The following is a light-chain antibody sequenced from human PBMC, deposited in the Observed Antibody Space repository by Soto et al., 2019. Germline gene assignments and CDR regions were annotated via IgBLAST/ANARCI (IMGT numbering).Light chain of an antibody. Sequence: QLVLTQSSSASASLGSSVKLTCTLSSGHKSYIIAWHQQQPGKAPRYLMRLESSGAYNKGSGVPDRFSGSSSGADRSLTISNLQFEDEADYYCETWDSYTRVFGGGTKLTVL. J-gene: IGLJ3*02. CDR1: SGHKSYI. V-gene: IGLV4-60*02. CDR3: ETWDSYTRV. CDR2: LESSGAY.